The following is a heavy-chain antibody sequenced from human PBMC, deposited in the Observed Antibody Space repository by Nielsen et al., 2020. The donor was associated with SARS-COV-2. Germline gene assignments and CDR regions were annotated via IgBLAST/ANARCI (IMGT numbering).Heavy chain of an antibody. CDR3: AKDVWSGGHQMGPDY. V-gene: IGHV3-30*18. Sequence: GESLKISCAASGFTFRNYGMHWVRQVAGKGLEWVAIVSRDGSDTFNVDSMEGRFTISRDNSKNTVYLQMNSLRAEDTAVYHCAKDVWSGGHQMGPDYWGQGTLVTVSS. CDR1: GFTFRNYG. CDR2: VSRDGSDT. D-gene: IGHD3-3*01. J-gene: IGHJ4*02.